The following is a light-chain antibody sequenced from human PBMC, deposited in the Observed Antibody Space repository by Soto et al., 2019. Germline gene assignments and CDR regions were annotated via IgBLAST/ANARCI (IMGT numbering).Light chain of an antibody. CDR2: EVN. Sequence: QSALTQPPSASGSPGQSVTISCTGTGSDVGGNNYVSWYQQHPGKAPKLMIYEVNQRPSGVPDRFSGSKSGNTASLTVSGLQADDEADYYCNSYVGNTNNVVFGGGTQLTVL. CDR3: NSYVGNTNNVV. V-gene: IGLV2-8*01. J-gene: IGLJ2*01. CDR1: GSDVGGNNY.